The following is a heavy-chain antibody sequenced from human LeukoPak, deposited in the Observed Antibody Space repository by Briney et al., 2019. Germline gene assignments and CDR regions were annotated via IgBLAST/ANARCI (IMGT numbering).Heavy chain of an antibody. V-gene: IGHV1-2*02. D-gene: IGHD6-19*01. CDR3: ARGDTSGWYYFDY. Sequence: ALVKVSCKTSGYTFTGYYMHWVRQAPGQGLEWMGWINPNSGGTYFVQRFQGRVTMTRDTSISTYYMDLTSLRSDDTAVYYCARGDTSGWYYFDYWGQGTLVTVSS. J-gene: IGHJ4*02. CDR1: GYTFTGYY. CDR2: INPNSGGT.